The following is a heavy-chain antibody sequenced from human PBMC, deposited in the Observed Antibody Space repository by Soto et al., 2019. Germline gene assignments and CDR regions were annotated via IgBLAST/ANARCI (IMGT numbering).Heavy chain of an antibody. J-gene: IGHJ4*02. Sequence: GASVKVSCKASGYTFTGYYMHWVRQAPGQGLEWMGWINPNSGGTNYAQKFQGWVTMTRDTSISTAYMELSRLRSDDTAVYYCARDICFSITRCYGARSSYSGYDYWGEGTLVSVSS. V-gene: IGHV1-2*04. CDR2: INPNSGGT. CDR3: ARDICFSITRCYGARSSYSGYDY. D-gene: IGHD2-2*01. CDR1: GYTFTGYY.